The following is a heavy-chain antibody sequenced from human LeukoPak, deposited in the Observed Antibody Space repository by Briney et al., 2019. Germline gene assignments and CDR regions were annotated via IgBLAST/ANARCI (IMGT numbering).Heavy chain of an antibody. CDR1: GVSISTSNW. Sequence: PSETLSLTCAVSGVSISTSNWWSWIRQPPGKGLEWIGEIYHSGYTNHNPSLKSRVTMSAEKSKNQFSLKLSSVTAADTAVYYCATKEVLAFHIWGQGTMVTVSS. J-gene: IGHJ3*02. CDR3: ATKEVLAFHI. CDR2: IYHSGYT. V-gene: IGHV4-4*02.